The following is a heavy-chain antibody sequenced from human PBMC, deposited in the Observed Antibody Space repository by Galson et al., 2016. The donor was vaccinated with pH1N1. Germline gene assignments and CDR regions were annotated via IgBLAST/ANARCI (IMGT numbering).Heavy chain of an antibody. CDR3: ARLPYCDTASCPFDY. CDR2: IYPGDSDT. V-gene: IGHV5-51*03. D-gene: IGHD3-22*01. J-gene: IGHJ4*02. Sequence: QSGAEVKKPGESLRISCQGSGYSFTSYWIAWVRQMPGKGLEWMGIIYPGDSDTRYSPSFQGQVTISADKSISTAYLPWSSLRASDTAMYYCARLPYCDTASCPFDYWGQGTLGTVSS. CDR1: GYSFTSYW.